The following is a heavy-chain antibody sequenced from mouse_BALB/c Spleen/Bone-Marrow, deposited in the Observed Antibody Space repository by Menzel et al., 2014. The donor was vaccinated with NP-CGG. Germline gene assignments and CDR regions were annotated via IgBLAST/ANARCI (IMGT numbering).Heavy chain of an antibody. V-gene: IGHV2-9*02. J-gene: IGHJ4*01. CDR3: ARVTSSAVGAMDY. Sequence: VMLVESGPGLVAPSQSLSITCTVSGFSLTNYGVHWVRQPPGKGLEWLGVIWAGGSTNYNSALMSRLSISKDNSKSQVFLKMISLQTDDTAMYYCARVTSSAVGAMDYWGQGTPVTVSS. CDR2: IWAGGST. CDR1: GFSLTNYG. D-gene: IGHD3-2*02.